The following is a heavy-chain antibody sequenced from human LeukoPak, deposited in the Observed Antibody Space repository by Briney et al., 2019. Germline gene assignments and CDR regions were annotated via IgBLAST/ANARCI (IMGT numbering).Heavy chain of an antibody. J-gene: IGHJ4*02. CDR3: ARGVGSGSYYNFDY. CDR1: GGSISSYY. Sequence: SETLSLTCTVSGGSISSYYWSWIRQPPGKGLEWIGYIYYSGSTNYNPSLKSRVTIPVDTSKNQFSLKLSSVTAADTAVYYCARGVGSGSYYNFDYWGQGTLVTVSS. D-gene: IGHD3-10*01. CDR2: IYYSGST. V-gene: IGHV4-59*01.